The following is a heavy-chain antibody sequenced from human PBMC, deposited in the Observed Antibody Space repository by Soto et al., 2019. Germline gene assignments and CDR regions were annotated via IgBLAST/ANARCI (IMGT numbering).Heavy chain of an antibody. CDR2: IYHSGTA. CDR3: ARDRAIISAPTKEYVFEI. CDR1: GGSMNYYY. V-gene: IGHV4-59*01. J-gene: IGHJ3*02. D-gene: IGHD5-12*01. Sequence: KSSETLSLTCTVSGGSMNYYYWSWIRQHPGKGLEWIGYIYHSGTAEYNPSLKSRVTLSVDTSKSQFSLRMSSVTTADTAVYYCARDRAIISAPTKEYVFEIWGQGTTVTVSS.